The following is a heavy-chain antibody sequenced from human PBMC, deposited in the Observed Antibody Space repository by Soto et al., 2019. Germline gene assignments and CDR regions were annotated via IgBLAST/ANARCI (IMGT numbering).Heavy chain of an antibody. CDR2: ISSNGGST. V-gene: IGHV3-64*01. Sequence: PGGSLRLSCAASGFTFSSYAMHWVRQAPGKGLEYVSAISSNGGSTYYANSVKGRFTISRDNSKNTLYLQMNSLRVEDTAVYYCAKDRLGGNFDYWGQGTQVIVSS. CDR1: GFTFSSYA. J-gene: IGHJ4*02. CDR3: AKDRLGGNFDY.